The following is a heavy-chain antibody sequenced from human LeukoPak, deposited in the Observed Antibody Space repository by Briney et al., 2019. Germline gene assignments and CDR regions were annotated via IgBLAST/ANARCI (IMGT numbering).Heavy chain of an antibody. Sequence: KPSETLSLTCAVYGGSFSGYYWSWIRQPPGKGLEWIGYIYYSGSTNYNPSLKSRVTISVDTSKNQFSLKLSSVTAADTAVYYCARDVWSGYLSNDYYYYMDVWGKGTTVTVSS. J-gene: IGHJ6*03. CDR3: ARDVWSGYLSNDYYYYMDV. D-gene: IGHD3-3*01. CDR2: IYYSGST. CDR1: GGSFSGYY. V-gene: IGHV4-59*01.